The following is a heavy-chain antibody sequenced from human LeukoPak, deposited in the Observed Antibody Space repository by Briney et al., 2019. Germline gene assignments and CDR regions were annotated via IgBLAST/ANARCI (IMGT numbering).Heavy chain of an antibody. V-gene: IGHV4-59*01. J-gene: IGHJ6*02. CDR1: GGSIRSYY. CDR3: ARDRGMATITGYYYYYYGMDV. D-gene: IGHD5-24*01. CDR2: IYYSGST. Sequence: PSETLSLTCTVSGGSIRSYYWSWIRQPPGKGLEWIGYIYYSGSTNYNPSLKSRVTISVDTSKNQFSLKLSSVTAADTAVYYCARDRGMATITGYYYYYYGMDVWGQGTTVTVSS.